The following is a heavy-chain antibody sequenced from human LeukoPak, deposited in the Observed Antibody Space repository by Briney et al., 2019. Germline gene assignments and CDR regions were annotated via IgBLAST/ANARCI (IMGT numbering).Heavy chain of an antibody. D-gene: IGHD2-21*02. CDR1: GGTFSSYA. Sequence: GSSVKVSCKASGGTFSSYAISWVRQAPGQGLEWMGGISPIFGTANYAQKFQGRVTITADESTSTAYMELSSLRSEDTAVYYCAGRPYCGGDCYSNWFDPWGQGTLVTVSS. J-gene: IGHJ5*02. CDR3: AGRPYCGGDCYSNWFDP. V-gene: IGHV1-69*01. CDR2: ISPIFGTA.